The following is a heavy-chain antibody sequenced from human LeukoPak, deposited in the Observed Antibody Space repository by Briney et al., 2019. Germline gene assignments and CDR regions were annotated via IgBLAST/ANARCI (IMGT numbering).Heavy chain of an antibody. CDR2: IKEDGREK. J-gene: IGHJ4*02. V-gene: IGHV3-7*03. CDR3: AKSYGSGSYYSSDY. CDR1: GFILSNSW. Sequence: PGGSLRLSCVGSGFILSNSWMSWVRQAPGKGLEWVANIKEDGREKYYEDSVKGRFTISRDNSKNTLYLQMNSLRAEDTAVYYCAKSYGSGSYYSSDYWGQGTLVTVSS. D-gene: IGHD3-10*01.